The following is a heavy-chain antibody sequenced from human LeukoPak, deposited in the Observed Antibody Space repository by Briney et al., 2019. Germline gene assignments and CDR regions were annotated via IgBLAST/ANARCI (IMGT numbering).Heavy chain of an antibody. CDR2: INSDGSST. Sequence: PGGSLRLSCAASGFTFSSYWMHWVRQAPGKGLVWVSRINSDGSSTSYADSVKGRFTISRDNAKNSLYLQVNSLRAEDTALYYCAKDRAGGSGSFFDYWGQGTLVTVSS. J-gene: IGHJ4*02. CDR3: AKDRAGGSGSFFDY. CDR1: GFTFSSYW. D-gene: IGHD1-26*01. V-gene: IGHV3-74*01.